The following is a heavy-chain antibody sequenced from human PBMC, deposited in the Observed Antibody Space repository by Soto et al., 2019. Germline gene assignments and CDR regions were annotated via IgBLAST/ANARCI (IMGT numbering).Heavy chain of an antibody. CDR3: SRGPDCNGGPGGCDYPGVS. J-gene: IGHJ5*02. D-gene: IGHD2-15*01. V-gene: IGHV3-74*01. Sequence: GGSLRLSCATSGFTFSGYWMHWVRQAPGKGLVWVSRINMDGGTRDYADSVKGRFTISRDNAKNTLSLQMNSLTVEDTAMYYCSRGPDCNGGPGGCDYPGVSWGRGTLVTVSS. CDR2: INMDGGTR. CDR1: GFTFSGYW.